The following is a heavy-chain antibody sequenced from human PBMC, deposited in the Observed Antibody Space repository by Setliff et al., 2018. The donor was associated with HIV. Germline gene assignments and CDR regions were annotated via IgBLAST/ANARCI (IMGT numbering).Heavy chain of an antibody. V-gene: IGHV4-34*01. D-gene: IGHD4-17*01. J-gene: IGHJ4*02. Sequence: SETLSLTCTVYGGSFSNYYTNWIRQPPGKGLEWIGELSPSGTTRSNPSLQSRVTISLDTSNNQFSLKLTSVTAADMAMYYCASFFVTTVTNQDYWGQGTPVTVS. CDR3: ASFFVTTVTNQDY. CDR1: GGSFSNYY. CDR2: LSPSGTT.